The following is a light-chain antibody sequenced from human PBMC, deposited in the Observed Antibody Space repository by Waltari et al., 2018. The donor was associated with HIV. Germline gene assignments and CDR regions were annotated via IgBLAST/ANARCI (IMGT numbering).Light chain of an antibody. CDR3: QQYYSSPPT. J-gene: IGKJ1*01. CDR2: WAS. CDR1: QSVLYSSSNKNY. Sequence: DIVMTLSPDSLAVSLGERATINCKSSQSVLYSSSNKNYLAWYQQKPGQPPKLLIYWASTRESGVPDRFSGSGSGTDFTLTISSLQAEDVAVYYCQQYYSSPPTFGQGTKVEIK. V-gene: IGKV4-1*01.